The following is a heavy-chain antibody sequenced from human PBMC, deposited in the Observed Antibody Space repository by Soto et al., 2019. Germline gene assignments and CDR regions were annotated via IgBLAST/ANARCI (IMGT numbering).Heavy chain of an antibody. J-gene: IGHJ5*02. CDR1: GGSISSYY. V-gene: IGHV4-59*01. CDR2: IYYSGST. D-gene: IGHD6-13*01. CDR3: ARDRDSSSWYHPAKTSVWFDP. Sequence: SETLSLTCTFSGGSISSYYWSWIRQPPGKGLEWIGYIYYSGSTNYNPSLKSRVTISVDTSKNQFSLKLSSVTAADTAVYYCARDRDSSSWYHPAKTSVWFDPWGQGTLVTVSS.